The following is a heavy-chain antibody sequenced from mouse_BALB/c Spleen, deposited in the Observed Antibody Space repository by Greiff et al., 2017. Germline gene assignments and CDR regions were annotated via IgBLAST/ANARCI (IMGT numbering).Heavy chain of an antibody. V-gene: IGHV5-9*03. D-gene: IGHD3-1*01. CDR1: GFTFSSYT. CDR3: ARALPAREGFAY. CDR2: ISSGGGNT. J-gene: IGHJ3*01. Sequence: EVKLVESGGGLVKPGGSLKLSCAASGFTFSSYTMSWVRQTPEKRLEWVATISSGGGNTYYPDSVKGRFTISRDNAKNNLYLQRSSLRSDDTALYYCARALPAREGFAYWGQGTLVTVSA.